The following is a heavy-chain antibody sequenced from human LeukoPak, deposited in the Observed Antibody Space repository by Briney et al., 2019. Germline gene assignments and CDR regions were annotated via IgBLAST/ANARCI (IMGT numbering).Heavy chain of an antibody. CDR3: AKEASGPVPVNWFDP. CDR2: IRGGGKNT. J-gene: IGHJ5*02. V-gene: IGHV3-23*01. Sequence: LSGGSLRLSCAASGFTFKTYAMSWVRQAPGKGLEWVSGIRGGGKNTYYADSVKGRFTISRDNSRNTLYLQMNSLRADDTAVYYGAKEASGPVPVNWFDPWGQGTLLTVPS. CDR1: GFTFKTYA. D-gene: IGHD1-1*01.